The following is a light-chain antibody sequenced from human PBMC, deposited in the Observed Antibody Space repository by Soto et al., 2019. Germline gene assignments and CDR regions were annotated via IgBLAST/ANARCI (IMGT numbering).Light chain of an antibody. V-gene: IGKV4-1*01. Sequence: DIVMTQSPDSLAVPLGERATINCKSSQSVLYSSNNKNYLVWYQQKTGQPPKLLIYWASTRESGVPDRFSGSGSGTDFTLTISSLQAEDVAVYYCQQHYSTPRTFGQGTKVEIK. CDR1: QSVLYSSNNKNY. CDR3: QQHYSTPRT. J-gene: IGKJ1*01. CDR2: WAS.